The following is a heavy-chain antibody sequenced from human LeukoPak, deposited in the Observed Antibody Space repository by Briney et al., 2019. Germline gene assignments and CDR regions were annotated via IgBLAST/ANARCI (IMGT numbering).Heavy chain of an antibody. Sequence: SETLSLTCAVYGGSFSGYYWSWIRQPPGKGLEWIGEINHSGSTNYNPSLKSRVTISVDTSKNQFSLELSSVTAADTAVYYCARDRGTYSSRFDYWGQGTLVTVSS. J-gene: IGHJ4*02. D-gene: IGHD6-13*01. V-gene: IGHV4-34*01. CDR1: GGSFSGYY. CDR3: ARDRGTYSSRFDY. CDR2: INHSGST.